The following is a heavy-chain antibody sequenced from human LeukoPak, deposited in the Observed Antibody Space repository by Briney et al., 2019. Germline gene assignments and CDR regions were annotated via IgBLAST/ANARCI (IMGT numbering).Heavy chain of an antibody. CDR3: TTSGSSSSYYYYGMDV. D-gene: IGHD6-6*01. J-gene: IGHJ6*02. V-gene: IGHV3-15*07. Sequence: RGGSLRLSCAASGFTFSNAWMNWVRQAPGKGLEWVGRIKSKTDGGTTDYAAPVKGRFTISRDDSKNTLYLQMNSLKTEDTAVYYRTTSGSSSSYYYYGMDVWGQGTTVTVSS. CDR2: IKSKTDGGTT. CDR1: GFTFSNAW.